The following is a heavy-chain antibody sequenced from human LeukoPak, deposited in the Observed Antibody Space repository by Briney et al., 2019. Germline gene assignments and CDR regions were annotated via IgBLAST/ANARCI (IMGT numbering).Heavy chain of an antibody. CDR1: RFTFSSYG. CDR3: AEPEGGYYDIRPD. J-gene: IGHJ4*02. D-gene: IGHD3-22*01. CDR2: ISGSGGST. Sequence: GGSLRLSCAASRFTFSSYGMHWVRQAPGKGLEWVSAISGSGGSTYYADSVKGRFTISRDNSKNTLYLQMNSLRAEDTAVYYCAEPEGGYYDIRPDWGQGTLVTVSS. V-gene: IGHV3-23*01.